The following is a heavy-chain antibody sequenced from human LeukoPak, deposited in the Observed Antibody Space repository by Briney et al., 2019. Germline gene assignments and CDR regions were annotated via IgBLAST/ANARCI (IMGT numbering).Heavy chain of an antibody. CDR2: IYYSGST. Sequence: SETLSLTCTVSGGSISSGGYYWSWIRQHPEKGLEWIGYIYYSGSTYYNPSLKSRVTISVDTSKNQFSLKLSSVTAADTAVYYCARDGTATASPWFDPWGQGTLVTVSS. D-gene: IGHD1-1*01. V-gene: IGHV4-31*03. CDR3: ARDGTATASPWFDP. CDR1: GGSISSGGYY. J-gene: IGHJ5*02.